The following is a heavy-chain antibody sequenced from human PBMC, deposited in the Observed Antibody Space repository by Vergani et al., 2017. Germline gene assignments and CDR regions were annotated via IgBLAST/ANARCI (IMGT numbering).Heavy chain of an antibody. D-gene: IGHD2-2*01. V-gene: IGHV1-69*15. CDR3: ARDNTVAVATPRYYNGLDV. CDR2: VLPMFGTA. Sequence: QVQLVQSGTEVMKPGSSVKVSCKASGGTFSSYVINWVRQAPGQGLEWMGRVLPMFGTANYAQKFQGRVTITADESTSTSYMILSSLRSDDTAVYYCARDNTVAVATPRYYNGLDVWGQGTTVTVS. CDR1: GGTFSSYV. J-gene: IGHJ6*02.